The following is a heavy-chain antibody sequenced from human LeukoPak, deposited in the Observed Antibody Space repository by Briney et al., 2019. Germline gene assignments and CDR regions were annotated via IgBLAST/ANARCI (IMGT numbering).Heavy chain of an antibody. J-gene: IGHJ5*02. CDR2: IYHSGST. D-gene: IGHD3-10*01. V-gene: IGHV4-59*08. CDR3: ARQALLWFGSDNWFDP. Sequence: PSETLSLTSTVSGGSISSYYWSWIRQPPGQGLEWIGYIYHSGSTNYNPSLKSRVTISVDTAKNQFSLNMTSVTAADTAVYYCARQALLWFGSDNWFDPWGQGTLVTVSS. CDR1: GGSISSYY.